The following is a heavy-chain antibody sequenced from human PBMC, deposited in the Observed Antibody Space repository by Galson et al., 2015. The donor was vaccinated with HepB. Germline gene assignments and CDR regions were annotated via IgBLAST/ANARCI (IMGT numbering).Heavy chain of an antibody. V-gene: IGHV3-23*01. CDR1: GFAFDTHA. J-gene: IGHJ5*01. Sequence: SLRLSCAASGFAFDTHAMSWVRQAPGRGLEWISGISGNGERPFYADSVKGRFTVSRDNSNNMLYLQMNSLRAEDAGLYFCARGYGLFDSWGQGILVTVSS. CDR3: ARGYGLFDS. D-gene: IGHD5-18*01. CDR2: ISGNGERP.